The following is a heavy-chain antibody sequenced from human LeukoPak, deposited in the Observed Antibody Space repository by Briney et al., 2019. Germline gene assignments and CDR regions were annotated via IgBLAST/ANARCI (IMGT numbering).Heavy chain of an antibody. J-gene: IGHJ3*02. Sequence: SETLSLTCTVSGGSISRFYWSWIRQPAGKGLEWIGRIYTSGSTNYNPSLKSRVTMSVDTSKNQFSLKLNSVTAADTAVYYCARGYSYGPGDVFDIWGQGTMVTVSS. V-gene: IGHV4-4*07. CDR3: ARGYSYGPGDVFDI. CDR1: GGSISRFY. D-gene: IGHD5-18*01. CDR2: IYTSGST.